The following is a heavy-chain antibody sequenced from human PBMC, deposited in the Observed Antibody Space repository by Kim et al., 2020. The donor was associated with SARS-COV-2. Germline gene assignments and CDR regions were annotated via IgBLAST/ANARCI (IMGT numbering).Heavy chain of an antibody. CDR2: ISGSGGST. CDR1: GFTFSSYA. V-gene: IGHV3-23*01. D-gene: IGHD5-18*01. Sequence: GGSLRLSCAASGFTFSSYAMSWVRQAPGKGLEWVSAISGSGGSTYYADSVKGRFTISRDNSKNTLYLQMNSLRAEDTAVYYCAKDLGDTAMEGYYFDYWGQGTLVTVSS. CDR3: AKDLGDTAMEGYYFDY. J-gene: IGHJ4*02.